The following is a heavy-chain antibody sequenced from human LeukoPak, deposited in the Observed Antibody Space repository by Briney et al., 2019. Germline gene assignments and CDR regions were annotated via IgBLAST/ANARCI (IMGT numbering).Heavy chain of an antibody. CDR2: ITQDGSEK. Sequence: PGGSLTLSCAASGFTFSSYWMSWVRQAQGKGLGWVYNITQDGSEKYYGDSVKVRFPISRDNAKTSLYLQMNRLRAEDTAVYYCARESEVGGLAYWGQGTLVTVSS. CDR1: GFTFSSYW. CDR3: ARESEVGGLAY. J-gene: IGHJ4*02. D-gene: IGHD1-26*01. V-gene: IGHV3-7*01.